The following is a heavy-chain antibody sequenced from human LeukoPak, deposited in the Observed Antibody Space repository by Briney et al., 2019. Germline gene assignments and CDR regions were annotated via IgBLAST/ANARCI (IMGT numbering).Heavy chain of an antibody. D-gene: IGHD3-3*01. CDR3: ARGHPGVVEISNWFDP. CDR1: GYTFTSYD. CDR2: MNPNSGNA. Sequence: ASVKVSCKASGYTFTSYDINWVRQATGQGPEWMGWMNPNSGNAGYAQKFQGRVTMTRNTSISTAYMELSSLRSEGTAVYYCARGHPGVVEISNWFDPWGQGTLVTVSS. V-gene: IGHV1-8*01. J-gene: IGHJ5*02.